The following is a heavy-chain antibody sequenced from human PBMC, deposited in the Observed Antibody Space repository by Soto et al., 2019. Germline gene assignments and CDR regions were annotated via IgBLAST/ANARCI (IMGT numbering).Heavy chain of an antibody. CDR3: AKDYDYGDSLPFDY. Sequence: EVQLLEAGGGLVQPGGSLRLSCAASGFSFRDYGMSWVRQAPGKGLEWLSAIIGIGDTAYYADSVRGRFTISRDNSKNTLYLQLNDLGAEDTAIDYCAKDYDYGDSLPFDYWGQGTLVTVSS. D-gene: IGHD4-17*01. CDR1: GFSFRDYG. V-gene: IGHV3-23*01. CDR2: IIGIGDTA. J-gene: IGHJ4*02.